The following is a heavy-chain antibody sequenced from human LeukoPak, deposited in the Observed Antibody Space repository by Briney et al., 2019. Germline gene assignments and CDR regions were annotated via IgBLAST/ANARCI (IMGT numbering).Heavy chain of an antibody. CDR1: GYTFTSYG. V-gene: IGHV1-18*01. CDR2: ISAYNGNT. J-gene: IGHJ5*02. D-gene: IGHD3-22*01. CDR3: ARARGSSGYYYMNWFDP. Sequence: ASVKVSCKASGYTFTSYGISWVRQAPRQGLEWMGWISAYNGNTNYAQKLQGRVTMTTDTSTSTAYMELRSLRSDDTAVYYCARARGSSGYYYMNWFDPWGQGTLVTVSS.